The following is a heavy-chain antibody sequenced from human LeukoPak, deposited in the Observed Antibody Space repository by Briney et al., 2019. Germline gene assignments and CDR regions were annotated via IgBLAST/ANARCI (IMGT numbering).Heavy chain of an antibody. CDR1: GGSISNYY. V-gene: IGHV4-59*01. J-gene: IGHJ2*01. CDR2: IYYSGST. D-gene: IGHD4-17*01. Sequence: PSETLSLTCTVSGGSISNYYWSWIRQPPGKGPEWIGYIYYSGSTNYNPSLKSRVTISVDTSKNQFSLKLSSVTAADTAVYYCARDYGDGGYFDLWGRGTLVTVSS. CDR3: ARDYGDGGYFDL.